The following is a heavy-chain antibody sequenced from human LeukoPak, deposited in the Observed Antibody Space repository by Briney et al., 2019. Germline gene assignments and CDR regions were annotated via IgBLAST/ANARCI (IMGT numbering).Heavy chain of an antibody. V-gene: IGHV4-31*03. CDR1: GGFISSGGYY. CDR2: IYYSGST. J-gene: IGHJ5*02. CDR3: ARATWRNWLDP. D-gene: IGHD5-24*01. Sequence: PSQTLSLTCTVSGGFISSGGYYWSWIRQHPGKGLEWIGYIYYSGSTYYNPSLKSRVIISVDTSKNQFSLNLSSVTAADTAVYYCARATWRNWLDPWGQGTLVIVSS.